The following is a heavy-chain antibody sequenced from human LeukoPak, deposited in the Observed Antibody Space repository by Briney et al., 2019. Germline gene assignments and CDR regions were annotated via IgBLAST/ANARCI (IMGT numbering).Heavy chain of an antibody. CDR3: ARDRGSSGFPLN. J-gene: IGHJ4*02. V-gene: IGHV4-38-2*02. CDR2: IYHSGST. Sequence: GSLRLSCAASGFTFSDSYMTWIRQPPGKGLEWIGSIYHSGSTYYNPSLKSRVTISVDTSKNQFSLKLSSVTAADTAVYYCARDRGSSGFPLNWGQGTLVTVSS. D-gene: IGHD6-6*01. CDR1: GFTFSDSY.